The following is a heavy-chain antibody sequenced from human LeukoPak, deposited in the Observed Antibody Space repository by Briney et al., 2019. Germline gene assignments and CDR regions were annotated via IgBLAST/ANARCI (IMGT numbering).Heavy chain of an antibody. Sequence: SETLSLTCTVSGVSISSSNSYWSWIRQPPGKGLEWIGYIYYSGSTNYNPSLKSRVTISVDTSKNQFSLKLSSVTAADTAVYYCARDGRVVPAATVSYYYYMDVWGKGTTVTISS. CDR2: IYYSGST. CDR3: ARDGRVVPAATVSYYYYMDV. D-gene: IGHD2-2*01. CDR1: GVSISSSNSY. J-gene: IGHJ6*03. V-gene: IGHV4-61*01.